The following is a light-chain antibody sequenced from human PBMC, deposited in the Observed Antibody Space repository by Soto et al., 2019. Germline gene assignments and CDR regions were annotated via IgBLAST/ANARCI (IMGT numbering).Light chain of an antibody. V-gene: IGKV1-39*01. CDR3: QQTYSTPLT. CDR1: QCVFNY. Sequence: DIQMTQSRSSLSASVRDRGTITCRARQCVFNYLSWYQQKPGTAPKLLIYAASGLHSGVPSRFSGSGFGTDFTLTISSLQPEDLATYYCQQTYSTPLTFGAGTKVDIK. J-gene: IGKJ4*01. CDR2: AAS.